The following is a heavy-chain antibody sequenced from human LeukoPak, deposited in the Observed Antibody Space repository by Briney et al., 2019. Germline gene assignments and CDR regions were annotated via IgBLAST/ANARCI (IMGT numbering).Heavy chain of an antibody. V-gene: IGHV3-30*02. CDR1: GFTFSSYA. CDR3: AKDGEWTFDI. Sequence: GGSLRLSCAASGFTFSSYAMHWVRQAPGEGLEWVAFIGRDRITKYYADSVKGRFTISGDSSYNTAYLQMNSLGAEDTAMYYCAKDGEWTFDIWGQGTMVTVSS. CDR2: IGRDRITK. D-gene: IGHD3-3*01. J-gene: IGHJ3*02.